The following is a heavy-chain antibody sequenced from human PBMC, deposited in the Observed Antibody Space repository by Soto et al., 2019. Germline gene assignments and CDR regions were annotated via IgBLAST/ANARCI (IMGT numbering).Heavy chain of an antibody. CDR3: AKDLYYDFWSGSCSDY. Sequence: GVSLRLSCAASGFTFSSYGMHWVRQAPGKGLEWVAVISYDGSNKYYADSVKGRFTISRDNSKNTLYLQMNSLRAEDTAVYYCAKDLYYDFWSGSCSDYWGQGTLVNVSS. J-gene: IGHJ4*02. CDR2: ISYDGSNK. CDR1: GFTFSSYG. D-gene: IGHD3-3*01. V-gene: IGHV3-30*18.